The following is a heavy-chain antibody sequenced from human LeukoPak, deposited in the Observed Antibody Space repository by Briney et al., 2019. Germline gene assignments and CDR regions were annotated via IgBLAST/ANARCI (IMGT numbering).Heavy chain of an antibody. D-gene: IGHD6-13*01. J-gene: IGHJ4*02. CDR2: IIHSGST. V-gene: IGHV4-34*12. CDR3: ARAGYSRPTDY. Sequence: RPSETLSLTCAVYGGSFSGFYWSWIRQPPGKGLEWIGQIIHSGSTNYNPSLKSRVTISVDTSKNQFSLKLSSVTAADTAMFYCARAGYSRPTDYWGQGTLVTVSS. CDR1: GGSFSGFY.